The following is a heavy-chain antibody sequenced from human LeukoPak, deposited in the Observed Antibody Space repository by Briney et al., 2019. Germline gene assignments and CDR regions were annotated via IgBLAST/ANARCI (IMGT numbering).Heavy chain of an antibody. CDR2: IRYDGSNK. CDR1: GFTFSSYG. D-gene: IGHD1-26*01. Sequence: GGSLRLSCAASGFTFSSYGMHWVRQAPGKGLEWVAFIRYDGSNKYYADSVKGRFTISRDNSKNTLYLQMNSLRAEDTAVYYCAKDQNGSYEARVLGRWGQGTLVTVSS. V-gene: IGHV3-30*02. CDR3: AKDQNGSYEARVLGR. J-gene: IGHJ4*02.